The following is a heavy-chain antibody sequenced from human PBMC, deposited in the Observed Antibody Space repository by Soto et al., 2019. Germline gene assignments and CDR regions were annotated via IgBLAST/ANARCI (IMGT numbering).Heavy chain of an antibody. CDR3: ARAEDDNVWGSSNWFDP. CDR2: IYYTGTT. D-gene: IGHD3-16*01. V-gene: IGHV4-31*02. J-gene: IGHJ5*02. CDR1: GDSLTSGPYY. Sequence: QVQLQESGPGLVKPSQTLSLTCTVSGDSLTSGPYYWTWFRQHPGMGLEWIRYIYYTGTTHYNPSLKNRVTISADTSENQFSLRLSSVTAADTAVYYCARAEDDNVWGSSNWFDPWGQGTLVTVSS.